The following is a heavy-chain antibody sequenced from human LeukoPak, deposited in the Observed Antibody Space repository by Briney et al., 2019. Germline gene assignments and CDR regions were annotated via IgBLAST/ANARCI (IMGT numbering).Heavy chain of an antibody. CDR2: IYPGDSDT. Sequence: LGESLKISCKGSGYSFTSYWIGWVRQMPGKGLEWMGIIYPGDSDTRYSPSFQGQVTTSADKSISTAYLQWSSLKASDTAMYYCARHPHRGYSYGSLFSPWFDPWGQGTLVTVSS. D-gene: IGHD5-18*01. CDR1: GYSFTSYW. CDR3: ARHPHRGYSYGSLFSPWFDP. V-gene: IGHV5-51*01. J-gene: IGHJ5*02.